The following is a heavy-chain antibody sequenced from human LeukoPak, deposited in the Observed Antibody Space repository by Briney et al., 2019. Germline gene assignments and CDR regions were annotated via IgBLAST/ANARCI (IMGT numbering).Heavy chain of an antibody. V-gene: IGHV1-69*04. CDR2: IIPILGIA. J-gene: IGHJ4*02. CDR1: GGTFSSYA. CDR3: ARDQDTNDSSGYPPVNFGY. Sequence: SVKVSCKASGGTFSSYAISWVRQAPGQGLEWMGRIIPILGIANYAQKFQGRVTITADKSTSTAYMELSSLRSEDTAVYYRARDQDTNDSSGYPPVNFGYWGQGTLVTVSS. D-gene: IGHD3-22*01.